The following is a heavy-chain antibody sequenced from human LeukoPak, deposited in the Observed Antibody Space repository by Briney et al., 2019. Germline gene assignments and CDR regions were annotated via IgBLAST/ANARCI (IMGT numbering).Heavy chain of an antibody. CDR1: GFTFSNYA. D-gene: IGHD5-24*01. Sequence: PGRSLRLSCAASGFTFSNYAMHWVRQAPGKGLEWVALMSYDGSNKFYADSVKGRFTISRDNSKSTLYLQMNSLKTEDTAVYYCTTDIIGMANWGQGTLVTVSS. J-gene: IGHJ4*02. V-gene: IGHV3-30-3*01. CDR2: MSYDGSNK. CDR3: TTDIIGMAN.